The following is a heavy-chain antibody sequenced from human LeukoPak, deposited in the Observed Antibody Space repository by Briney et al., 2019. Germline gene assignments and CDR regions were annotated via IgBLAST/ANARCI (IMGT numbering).Heavy chain of an antibody. CDR1: GYTFTGYH. V-gene: IGHV1-2*02. CDR3: TREPEMATILFEY. CDR2: INPNTGDT. D-gene: IGHD5-24*01. Sequence: ASVKVSCKGSGYTFTGYHMHCVRQAPGQGLEWMGWINPNTGDTNYAQKFQGRVTMTRDTSISAAYMELSWLRADDTAVYYCTREPEMATILFEYWGQGTLVTVSS. J-gene: IGHJ4*02.